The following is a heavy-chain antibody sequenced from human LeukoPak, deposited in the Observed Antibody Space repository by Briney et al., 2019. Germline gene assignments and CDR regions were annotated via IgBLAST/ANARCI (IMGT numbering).Heavy chain of an antibody. CDR3: ARGRRYAGWFDP. J-gene: IGHJ5*02. CDR1: GCTFTSYD. V-gene: IGHV1-8*01. D-gene: IGHD3-16*01. Sequence: ASVKVSCKASGCTFTSYDINWVRQATGQGLEWMGWMNPNSGNTGYAQKFQGRVTMTRNTSISTAYMELSSLRSEDTAVYYCARGRRYAGWFDPWGQGTLVTVAS. CDR2: MNPNSGNT.